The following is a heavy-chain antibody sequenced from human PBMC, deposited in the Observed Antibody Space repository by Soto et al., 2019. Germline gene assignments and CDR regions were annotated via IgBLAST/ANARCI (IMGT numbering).Heavy chain of an antibody. D-gene: IGHD5-18*01. V-gene: IGHV4-39*01. Sequence: SETLSLTCTVSGGSISDSSHYWAWIRQPPGKGLEWIATINYSGRTYYNPSLRSRLIISVDTSRGQFSLNLNSVTAADTAVYYCASGYSYGELEYWGQGTLVTVS. CDR1: GGSISDSSHY. CDR3: ASGYSYGELEY. J-gene: IGHJ4*02. CDR2: INYSGRT.